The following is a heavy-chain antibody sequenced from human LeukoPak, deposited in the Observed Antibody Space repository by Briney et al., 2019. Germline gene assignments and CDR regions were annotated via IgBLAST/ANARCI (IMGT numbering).Heavy chain of an antibody. CDR3: ARETDYSGQYWFFDL. CDR1: GFASSTYG. D-gene: IGHD4-23*01. CDR2: ISSDGRNE. Sequence: GGSLRLSCAASGFASSTYGIHWVRQAPGKGLEWVAAISSDGRNEYFTDSVKGRFTISRDDSKNTVYLQMNSLRVEDTSLYFCARETDYSGQYWFFDLWGRGTLVSVPS. J-gene: IGHJ2*01. V-gene: IGHV3-33*05.